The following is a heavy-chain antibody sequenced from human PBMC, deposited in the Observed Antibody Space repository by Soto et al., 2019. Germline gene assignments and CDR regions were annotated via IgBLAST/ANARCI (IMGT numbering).Heavy chain of an antibody. CDR2: ISSSSSYI. Sequence: GGSLRLSCAASGFTFSSYSMNWARQAPGKGLEWVSSISSSSSYIYYADSVKGRFTISRDNAKNSLYLQMNSLRAEDTAVYYCARLGWTLYYYYGMDVWGQGTTVTVSS. CDR3: ARLGWTLYYYYGMDV. CDR1: GFTFSSYS. V-gene: IGHV3-21*01. J-gene: IGHJ6*02. D-gene: IGHD6-19*01.